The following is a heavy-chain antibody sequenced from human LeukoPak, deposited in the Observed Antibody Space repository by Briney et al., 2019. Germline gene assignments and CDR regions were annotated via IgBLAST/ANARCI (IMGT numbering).Heavy chain of an antibody. V-gene: IGHV4-34*01. CDR3: ARRIRYCTNGVCSNWFDP. CDR2: INHSGST. CDR1: GGSLSGNY. D-gene: IGHD2-8*01. J-gene: IGHJ5*02. Sequence: SETLSLTCAVYGGSLSGNYWSWIRQPPGKGPYWIGEINHSGSTNYNPSLKSRVTIPVDTSKNRFSLKLSSVTAADTAVYYCARRIRYCTNGVCSNWFDPWGQGTLVTVPS.